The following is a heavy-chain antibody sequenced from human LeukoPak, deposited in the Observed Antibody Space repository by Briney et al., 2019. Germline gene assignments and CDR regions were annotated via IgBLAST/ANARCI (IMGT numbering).Heavy chain of an antibody. CDR1: GYSSTSYG. D-gene: IGHD3-10*01. CDR2: ISGYNGNI. CDR3: ARDARFGELDY. J-gene: IGHJ4*02. Sequence: GASVKVSCKASGYSSTSYGISWVRQAPGQGLEWMGWISGYNGNIDYAQKFQGRVTMTTDTSTSTAYMELRSLRSDDTAVYFCARDARFGELDYWGQGTLVTVSS. V-gene: IGHV1-18*01.